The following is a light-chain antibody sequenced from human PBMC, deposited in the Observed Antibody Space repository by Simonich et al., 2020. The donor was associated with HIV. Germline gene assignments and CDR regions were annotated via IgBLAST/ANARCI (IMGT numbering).Light chain of an antibody. Sequence: DIQMTQSPSSLPASVGDRVTITCQASQDITNYLNWYQQKPGKAPKLLIYDASNLETGVPSRFSGSGSGTDFTFTINSLQPEDIATYYCQQFDNLPLTFGGGTKVEIK. CDR2: DAS. J-gene: IGKJ4*01. CDR1: QDITNY. V-gene: IGKV1-33*01. CDR3: QQFDNLPLT.